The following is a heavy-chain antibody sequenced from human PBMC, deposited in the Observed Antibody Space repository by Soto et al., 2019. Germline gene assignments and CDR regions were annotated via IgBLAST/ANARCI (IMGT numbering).Heavy chain of an antibody. V-gene: IGHV5-51*01. D-gene: IGHD3-9*01. CDR2: IYPGDSDT. CDR1: GYSFTSYW. CDR3: ARDWGNTYYDILTGYQHYYYYGMDV. J-gene: IGHJ6*02. Sequence: GESLKISCKGSGYSFTSYWIGWVCQMPGKGLEWMGIIYPGDSDTRYSPSFQGQVTISADKSISTAYLQWSSLKASDTAMYYCARDWGNTYYDILTGYQHYYYYGMDVWGQGTTVTVSS.